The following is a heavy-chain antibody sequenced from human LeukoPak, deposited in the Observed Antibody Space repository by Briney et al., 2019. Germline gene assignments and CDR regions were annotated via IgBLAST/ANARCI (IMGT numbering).Heavy chain of an antibody. J-gene: IGHJ6*04. CDR1: XXFXXYE. CDR2: ISSSGSTI. CDR3: ARAETTSKYYYYYGMDV. D-gene: IGHD4-17*01. V-gene: IGHV3-48*03. Sequence: XXFXXYEMNXVRQAPGKGLEGVSYISSSGSTIYYADSVRGRFTISRDNAKNSLYLQMNSLRAEDTAVYYCARAETTSKYYYYYGMDVWGKGTTVTVSS.